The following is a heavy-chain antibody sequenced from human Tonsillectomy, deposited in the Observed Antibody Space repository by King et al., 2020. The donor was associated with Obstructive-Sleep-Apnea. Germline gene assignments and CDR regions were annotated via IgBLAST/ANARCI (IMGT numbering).Heavy chain of an antibody. Sequence: VQLQESGPGLVKPSETLSLTCTVSGGSISSYYWSWIRQPPGKGLEWIGYIYYSGSTNYNPSLKSRVTISVDTSKNQFSLKLSSVTAADTAVYYCARDMFGGNPDYGMDVWGQGTTVTVSS. D-gene: IGHD4-23*01. J-gene: IGHJ6*02. CDR2: IYYSGST. CDR1: GGSISSYY. V-gene: IGHV4-59*01. CDR3: ARDMFGGNPDYGMDV.